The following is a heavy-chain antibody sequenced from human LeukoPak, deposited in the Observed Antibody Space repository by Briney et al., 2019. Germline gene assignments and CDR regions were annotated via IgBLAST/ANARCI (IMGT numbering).Heavy chain of an antibody. J-gene: IGHJ6*03. V-gene: IGHV3-9*01. CDR1: GFTFEDYA. Sequence: PGRSLRLSCAASGFTFEDYAMDWVRQVPGEGLGGDSGISWKRDYIGYADSVKGRFTICRHNAKNSLYLQMNSLRGEDTALYYAAKGGIYRAYYYYYMDVWGKGTTTPISS. D-gene: IGHD6-13*01. CDR2: ISWKRDYI. CDR3: AKGGIYRAYYYYYMDV.